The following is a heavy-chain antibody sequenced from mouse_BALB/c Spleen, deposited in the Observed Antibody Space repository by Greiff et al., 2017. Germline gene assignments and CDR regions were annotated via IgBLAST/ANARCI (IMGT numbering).Heavy chain of an antibody. V-gene: IGHV1S41*01. Sequence: DLVKPGASVKLSCKASGYTFTSYWINWIKPRPGQGLEWIGRIDPGSGSTYYNEMFKGKATLTEDTSSSTAYIQLSSQSSEDSAVYFCARGEYCGSNYFDYWGQGATLTVSS. D-gene: IGHD1-1*01. CDR2: IDPGSGST. CDR3: ARGEYCGSNYFDY. J-gene: IGHJ2*01. CDR1: GYTFTSYW.